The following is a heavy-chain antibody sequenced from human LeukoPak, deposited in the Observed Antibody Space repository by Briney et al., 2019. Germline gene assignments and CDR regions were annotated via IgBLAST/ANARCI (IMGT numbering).Heavy chain of an antibody. V-gene: IGHV3-48*01. CDR3: AKGGGWGSSGYYADPTDFDY. Sequence: QPGGSLRLSCAASGFTFFTYDMNWVRQAPGKGLEWVSYISSSSETLYYADSLKGRFTISRDNAKNSLYLQMNSLRAEDTAVYYCAKGGGWGSSGYYADPTDFDYWGQGTLVTVSS. J-gene: IGHJ4*02. CDR2: ISSSSETL. D-gene: IGHD3-22*01. CDR1: GFTFFTYD.